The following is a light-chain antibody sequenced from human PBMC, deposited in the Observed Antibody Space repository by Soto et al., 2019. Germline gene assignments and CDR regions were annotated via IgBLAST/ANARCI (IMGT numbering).Light chain of an antibody. J-gene: IGLJ2*01. CDR2: GNS. CDR3: AAWDDGLSGVV. V-gene: IGLV1-47*01. Sequence: QAVVTQPPSASGTPGQRVTISCYGSSSNVGGNHVYWFQQLPGTAPKLLIYGNSQGPSGVPDRFSGSKSGTSASLAISGLRSEDEADYYCAAWDDGLSGVVFGGGTKLTVL. CDR1: SSNVGGNH.